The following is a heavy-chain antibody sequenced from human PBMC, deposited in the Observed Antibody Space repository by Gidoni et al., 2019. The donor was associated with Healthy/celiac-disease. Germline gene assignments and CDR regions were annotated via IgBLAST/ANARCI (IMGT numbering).Heavy chain of an antibody. V-gene: IGHV3-15*01. CDR1: GFTLVNSG. Sequence: EVQLVEAGGVLVKPGGSLRLSCAPPGFTLVNSGMRRVRQAPGKGLGWVGRNKSKTDGGTTDYAATVKGRFTISRDDSKNTLYLQMNSLKTEDTAVYYCTTDCPIVRDYYYYGMDVWGQGTTVTVSS. CDR3: TTDCPIVRDYYYYGMDV. J-gene: IGHJ6*02. CDR2: NKSKTDGGTT. D-gene: IGHD3-22*01.